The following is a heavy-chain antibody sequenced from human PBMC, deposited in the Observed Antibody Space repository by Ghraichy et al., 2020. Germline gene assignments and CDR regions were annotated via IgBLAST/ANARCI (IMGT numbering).Heavy chain of an antibody. CDR2: ISWNSGSI. Sequence: SLNISCAASGFTFDDYAMHWVRQAPGKGLEWVSGISWNSGSIGYADSVKGRFTISRDNAKNSLYLQMNSLRAEDTALYYCAKTLAARPDYYYYGMDVWGQGTTVTVSS. D-gene: IGHD6-6*01. CDR3: AKTLAARPDYYYYGMDV. V-gene: IGHV3-9*01. CDR1: GFTFDDYA. J-gene: IGHJ6*02.